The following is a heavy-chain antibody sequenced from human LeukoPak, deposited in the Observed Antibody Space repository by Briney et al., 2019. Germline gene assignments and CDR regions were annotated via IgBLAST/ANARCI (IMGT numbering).Heavy chain of an antibody. V-gene: IGHV4-34*01. J-gene: IGHJ4*02. CDR2: INHSGST. D-gene: IGHD7-27*01. Sequence: SETLSLTCAVYGGSFSGYYWSWIRQPPGKGLEWIGEINHSGSTNYNPSLKSRVTISVDTSKNQFSLKLSSVTAADTAVYYCARVFPNWGSRQSYYFDYWGQGTLVTVSS. CDR3: ARVFPNWGSRQSYYFDY. CDR1: GGSFSGYY.